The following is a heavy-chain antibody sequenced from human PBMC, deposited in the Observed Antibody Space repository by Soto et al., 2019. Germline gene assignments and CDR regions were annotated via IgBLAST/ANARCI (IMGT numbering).Heavy chain of an antibody. D-gene: IGHD3-22*01. CDR2: ISYDGSNK. CDR3: ARDSSGYYFQSAFDI. J-gene: IGHJ3*02. CDR1: GFTFSSYA. Sequence: QVQLVESGGGVVQPGRSLRLSCAASGFTFSSYAMHWVRQAPGKGLEWVAVISYDGSNKYYADSVKGRFTISRDNSKNALYLQMNSLRAEDTALYYWARDSSGYYFQSAFDIWGQGTMVTVSS. V-gene: IGHV3-30-3*01.